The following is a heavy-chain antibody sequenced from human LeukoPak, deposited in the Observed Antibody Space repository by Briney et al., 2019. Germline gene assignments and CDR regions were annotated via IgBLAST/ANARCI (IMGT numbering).Heavy chain of an antibody. CDR2: ISAYNGNT. CDR3: ARYGSGSYGSYYYYYMDV. CDR1: GYTFTSYG. Sequence: ASVKVSCKASGYTFTSYGISWVRQAPGQGLEWMGWISAYNGNTNYAQKLQGRVTMTTDTSTSTAYMELRSLRSDDRAVYYCARYGSGSYGSYYYYYMDVWGKGTTVTVSS. V-gene: IGHV1-18*01. D-gene: IGHD3-10*01. J-gene: IGHJ6*03.